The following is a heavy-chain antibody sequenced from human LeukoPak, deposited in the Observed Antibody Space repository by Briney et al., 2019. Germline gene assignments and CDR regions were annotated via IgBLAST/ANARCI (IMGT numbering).Heavy chain of an antibody. J-gene: IGHJ4*02. CDR2: INHRGST. D-gene: IGHD3/OR15-3a*01. Sequence: SETLSLTCSVYGGSLSPYYWNWIRQPPGKGLEWIGEINHRGSTTYNPSLKSRVTISVDTPKNQFSLKLSSVTAADTAVYYCARVGLDWGSIDYWGQGTLVTVSS. CDR3: ARVGLDWGSIDY. CDR1: GGSLSPYY. V-gene: IGHV4-34*01.